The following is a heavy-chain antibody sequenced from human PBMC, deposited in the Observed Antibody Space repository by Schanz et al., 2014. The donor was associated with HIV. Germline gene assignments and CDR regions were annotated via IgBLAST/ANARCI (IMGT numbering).Heavy chain of an antibody. CDR1: GGSFNGYF. J-gene: IGHJ4*02. Sequence: QVQLQPWGAGLVRSSETLSLTCAVYGGSFNGYFWTWIRQSPGKGLEWIGRINHSGSTNYTRPLKSRVTISVDTSSDRFPLKLSSVTAADTAVYYCARDSTMDYFDYWGQGTLVTVSS. CDR3: ARDSTMDYFDY. V-gene: IGHV4-34*02. D-gene: IGHD6-13*01. CDR2: INHSGST.